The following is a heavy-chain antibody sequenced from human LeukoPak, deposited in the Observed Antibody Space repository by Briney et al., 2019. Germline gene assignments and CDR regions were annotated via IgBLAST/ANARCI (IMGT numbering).Heavy chain of an antibody. V-gene: IGHV3-30*02. CDR2: IHYDGTIT. CDR1: RFTFNHYG. CDR3: VKDGHCTHTSCYYFDY. Sequence: GGSLRLSCAASRFTFNHYGMHWVRQAPGKGLEWVAFIHYDGTITYYADSVKGRFTISRDSSKNTLFLQMNSLGAEDTAVYYCVKDGHCTHTSCYYFDYWGQGTLVTVSS. J-gene: IGHJ4*02. D-gene: IGHD2-2*01.